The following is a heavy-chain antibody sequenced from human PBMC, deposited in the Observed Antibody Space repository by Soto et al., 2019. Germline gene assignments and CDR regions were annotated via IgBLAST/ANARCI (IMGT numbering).Heavy chain of an antibody. V-gene: IGHV3-7*03. D-gene: IGHD3-16*01. Sequence: GGSLRLSCAASGFTFSSYWMSWVRQAPGKGLEWVANIKEDGSEKYYVDSVKGRFTISRDNAKNSLFLQLNSLKAEDTAVYYCVRVGRLGGYWGQGTLVTVSS. CDR3: VRVGRLGGY. CDR1: GFTFSSYW. CDR2: IKEDGSEK. J-gene: IGHJ4*02.